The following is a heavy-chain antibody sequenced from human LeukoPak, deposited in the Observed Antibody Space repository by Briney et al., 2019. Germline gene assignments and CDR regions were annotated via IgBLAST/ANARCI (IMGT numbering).Heavy chain of an antibody. V-gene: IGHV3-9*01. CDR3: ARGRYRGYDYRSFPFDY. J-gene: IGHJ4*02. D-gene: IGHD5-12*01. Sequence: GGSLRLSCAASGFTFDDYAMHWVRQAPGKGLEWVSGISWNSGSIGYADSVKGRFTISRDNAKNSLYLQMNSLRAEDTALYYCARGRYRGYDYRSFPFDYWGQGTLVTVSS. CDR2: ISWNSGSI. CDR1: GFTFDDYA.